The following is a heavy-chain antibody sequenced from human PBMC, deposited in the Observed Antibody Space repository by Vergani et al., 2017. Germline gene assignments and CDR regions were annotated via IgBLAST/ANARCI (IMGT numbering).Heavy chain of an antibody. J-gene: IGHJ4*02. D-gene: IGHD6-6*01. CDR3: ARGAYSSSPFDY. CDR1: GGSISSYY. CDR2: IYYSGST. V-gene: IGHV4-59*01. Sequence: QVQLQESGPGLVKPSETLSLTCTVSGGSISSYYWSWIRQPPGKGLEWIGYIYYSGSTNYNPSLKSRVTISVDTSKNQFSLKLSSVTAAATAVYYCARGAYSSSPFDYWGQGTLVTVSS.